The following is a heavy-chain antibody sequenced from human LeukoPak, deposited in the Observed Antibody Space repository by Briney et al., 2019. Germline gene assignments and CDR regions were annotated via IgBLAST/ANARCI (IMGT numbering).Heavy chain of an antibody. CDR2: INHSGST. CDR1: GGSFSGYY. V-gene: IGHV4-34*01. D-gene: IGHD6-19*01. CDR3: ARGGSSGSLDY. J-gene: IGHJ4*02. Sequence: SETLSLTCAVYGGSFSGYYWSWIRQPPGKGLEWIGEINHSGSTNYNPSLKSQVTISVDTSKNQFSLKLSSVTAADTAVYNCARGGSSGSLDYWGQGTLVTVSS.